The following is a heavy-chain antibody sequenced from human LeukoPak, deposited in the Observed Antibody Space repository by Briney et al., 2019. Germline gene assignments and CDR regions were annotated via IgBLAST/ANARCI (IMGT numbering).Heavy chain of an antibody. CDR2: IYYSGST. V-gene: IGHV4-30-4*01. D-gene: IGHD3-22*01. J-gene: IGHJ5*02. Sequence: SETLPLTCTVSGGSISSGDYYWSWIRQPPGKGLEWIGYIYYSGSTYYNPSLKSRVTISVDTSKNQFSLKLSSVTAADTAVYYCARDGYYYDSSGYPAVDPWGQGTLVTVSS. CDR3: ARDGYYYDSSGYPAVDP. CDR1: GGSISSGDYY.